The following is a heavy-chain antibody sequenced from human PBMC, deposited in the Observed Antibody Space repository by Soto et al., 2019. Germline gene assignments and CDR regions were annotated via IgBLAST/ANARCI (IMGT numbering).Heavy chain of an antibody. J-gene: IGHJ5*02. CDR1: GGSISSYY. CDR2: IYYSGTT. V-gene: IGHV4-59*01. D-gene: IGHD3-10*01. Sequence: SETLSLTCTVSGGSISSYYWSWIRQTPGKGLEWIGYIYYSGTTNYNPSLKSRVTISVDTSKNQFSLKLSSVTAADTAVYYCAREVSGGSGSYYNGFDPWGQGTLVTVSS. CDR3: AREVSGGSGSYYNGFDP.